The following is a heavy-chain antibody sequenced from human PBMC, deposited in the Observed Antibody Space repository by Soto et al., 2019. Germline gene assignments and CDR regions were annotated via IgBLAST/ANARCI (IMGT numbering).Heavy chain of an antibody. J-gene: IGHJ4*02. CDR1: GFTFSGYA. V-gene: IGHV3-23*01. Sequence: GGSLRLSCAASGFTFSGYAMSWVRQAPGKGLEWVSAISGSGGSTYYADSVKGRFTISRDNSKNTLYLQMNSLRAEDTAVYYCAKASGYSSSWPDYWGQGTLVTVSS. CDR3: AKASGYSSSWPDY. CDR2: ISGSGGST. D-gene: IGHD6-13*01.